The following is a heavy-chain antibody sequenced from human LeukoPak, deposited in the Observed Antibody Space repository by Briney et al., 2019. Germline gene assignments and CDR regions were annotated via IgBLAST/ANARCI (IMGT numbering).Heavy chain of an antibody. CDR2: ISSSGSTI. CDR3: ARVGSSWWPVDAFDI. D-gene: IGHD6-13*01. CDR1: GFTFSSYA. J-gene: IGHJ3*02. Sequence: PGGSLRLSCAASGFTFSSYAMSWIRQAPGKGLEWVSYISSSGSTIYYADSVKGRFTISRDNAKNSLYLQMNSLRAEDTAVYYCARVGSSWWPVDAFDIWGQGTMVTVSS. V-gene: IGHV3-11*01.